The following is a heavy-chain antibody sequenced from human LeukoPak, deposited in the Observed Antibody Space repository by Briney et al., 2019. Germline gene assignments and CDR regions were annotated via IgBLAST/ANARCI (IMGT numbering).Heavy chain of an antibody. CDR3: ARVGSAYYDSSGSLSH. D-gene: IGHD3-22*01. V-gene: IGHV3-74*01. J-gene: IGHJ4*02. CDR2: INNVGSST. Sequence: GGSLRLSCAASGFTFNTYWMHWVRQVPGKGLVWVSRINNVGSSTSYADSVKGRFTISRDNAKNTLYLEMNSLRAEDTAVYYCARVGSAYYDSSGSLSHWGQGTLVTVSS. CDR1: GFTFNTYW.